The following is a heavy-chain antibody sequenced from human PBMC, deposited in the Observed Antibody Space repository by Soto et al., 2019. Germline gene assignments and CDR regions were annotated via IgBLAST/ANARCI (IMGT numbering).Heavy chain of an antibody. V-gene: IGHV1-2*02. CDR2: INPNSGGT. J-gene: IGHJ6*02. Sequence: GASVKVSCKASGYTFTAYYMHWVRQAPGQGLEWMGWINPNSGGTNYAQKFQGRVTMTRDTSTSTAYMELSSLRSEDTAVYYCAREPITMVRGYYYYGMDVWGQGTTVTVSS. CDR1: GYTFTAYY. CDR3: AREPITMVRGYYYYGMDV. D-gene: IGHD3-10*01.